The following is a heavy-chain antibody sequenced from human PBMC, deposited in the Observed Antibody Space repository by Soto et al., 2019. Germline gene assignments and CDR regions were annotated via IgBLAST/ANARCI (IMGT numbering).Heavy chain of an antibody. V-gene: IGHV4-31*03. D-gene: IGHD2-2*01. J-gene: IGHJ5*02. CDR3: ARVDQLPNLVDP. Sequence: SETLSLTCTVSGGSISSGGYYWSWIRQHPGKGLEWIGYIYYSGSTYYNPSRKSRVTISVDTSKNQFSLKLSSVIAADTAVYYCARVDQLPNLVDPWGQGTLVTVSS. CDR1: GGSISSGGYY. CDR2: IYYSGST.